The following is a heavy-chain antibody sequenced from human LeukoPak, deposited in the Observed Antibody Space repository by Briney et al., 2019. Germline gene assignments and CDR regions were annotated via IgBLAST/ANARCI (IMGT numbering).Heavy chain of an antibody. CDR1: GYSFTSYW. D-gene: IGHD3-9*01. Sequence: GESLKISCKGSGYSFTSYWIGCMRQMPGKSLEGMGTIYPGDSDTRYSPSFQCQVTLPDDQAIRTDYLQRSSLKASDTAMYYCARLRYGDILSGYSLYFLYHWGQGTLVTGSS. V-gene: IGHV5-51*01. J-gene: IGHJ5*02. CDR2: IYPGDSDT. CDR3: ARLRYGDILSGYSLYFLYH.